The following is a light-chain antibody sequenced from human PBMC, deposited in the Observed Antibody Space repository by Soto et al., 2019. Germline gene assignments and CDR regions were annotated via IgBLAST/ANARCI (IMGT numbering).Light chain of an antibody. CDR3: GSWDSSLSAYV. CDR2: DDN. V-gene: IGLV1-51*01. Sequence: QSVLTQPPSVSAAPGQKVTISCSGSSSNIGGNSVSWYQQLPGTAPKLLIYDDNTRPSGIPDRFSGSKSGTSATLGITGVQTGDEADYYCGSWDSSLSAYVFGNGTKVTVL. CDR1: SSNIGGNS. J-gene: IGLJ1*01.